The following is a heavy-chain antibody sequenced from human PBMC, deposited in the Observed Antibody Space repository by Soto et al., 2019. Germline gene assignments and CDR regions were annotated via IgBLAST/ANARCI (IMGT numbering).Heavy chain of an antibody. D-gene: IGHD5-12*01. Sequence: QVQLVESGGGVVQPGRSLRLSCAASGFTFSSYGMHWVRQAPGKGLEWVAVISYDGSNKYYADSVKGRFTISRDNSKNPLYLLMNSLRAEDTAVYYCAKDRLLLILGYYFDYWGQGTLVTVSS. CDR2: ISYDGSNK. J-gene: IGHJ4*02. CDR3: AKDRLLLILGYYFDY. CDR1: GFTFSSYG. V-gene: IGHV3-30*18.